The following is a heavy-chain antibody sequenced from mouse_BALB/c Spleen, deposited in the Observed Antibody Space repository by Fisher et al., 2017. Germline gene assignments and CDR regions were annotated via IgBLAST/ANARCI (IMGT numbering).Heavy chain of an antibody. Sequence: KFKGKATLTVDKSSSTAYMELRSLASEDSAVYYCARDYYGIDVWGAGTTVTVSS. V-gene: IGHV1-26*01. CDR3: ARDYYGIDV. J-gene: IGHJ1*01. D-gene: IGHD1-1*01.